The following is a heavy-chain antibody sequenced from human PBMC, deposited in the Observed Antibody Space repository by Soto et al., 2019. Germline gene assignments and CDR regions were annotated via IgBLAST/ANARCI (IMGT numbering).Heavy chain of an antibody. Sequence: EVQRLESGGGLVQPGGSLRLSCAASGFRLRSYAMSWVRQAPGKGPEWVSGITASGGKTYYADSVKGRFTISRDNSKNTLYLQMNSLRAEDTAVYFCAKDPNGDFVGAFDIWGQGTMFTVSS. D-gene: IGHD4-17*01. V-gene: IGHV3-23*01. CDR2: ITASGGKT. CDR3: AKDPNGDFVGAFDI. CDR1: GFRLRSYA. J-gene: IGHJ3*02.